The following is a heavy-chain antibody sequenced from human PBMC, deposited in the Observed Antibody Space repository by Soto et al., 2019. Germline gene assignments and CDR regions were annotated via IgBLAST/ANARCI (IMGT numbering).Heavy chain of an antibody. CDR1: GFTFSSYA. D-gene: IGHD3-10*01. J-gene: IGHJ4*02. CDR2: ISCDGSNK. Sequence: SLRLSCAASGFTFSSYAMHWVRQAPGKGLEWVAVISCDGSNKYYADSVKGRFTISRDNSKDTLYLQMNSLRAEDTAVYYCARAGGGLYTWGQGTLVTVSS. V-gene: IGHV3-30-3*01. CDR3: ARAGGGLYT.